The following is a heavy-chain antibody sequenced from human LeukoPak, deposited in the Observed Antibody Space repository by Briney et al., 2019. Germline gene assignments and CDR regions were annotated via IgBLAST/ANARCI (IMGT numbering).Heavy chain of an antibody. D-gene: IGHD1-26*01. J-gene: IGHJ5*02. CDR1: GGSISSSSYY. CDR2: IYYSGST. CDR3: ARFELINWFDP. V-gene: IGHV4-61*01. Sequence: SETLSLTCTVSGGSISSSSYYWSWIRQPPGKGLEWIGYIYYSGSTNYNPSLKSRVTISVDTSKNQFSLKLSSVTAADTAVYYCARFELINWFDPWGQGTLVTVSS.